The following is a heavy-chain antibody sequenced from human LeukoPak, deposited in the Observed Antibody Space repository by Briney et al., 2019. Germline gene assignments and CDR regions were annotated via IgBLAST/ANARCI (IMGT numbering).Heavy chain of an antibody. CDR3: ARGPGYSSN. D-gene: IGHD6-13*01. CDR1: GGSFSGYY. J-gene: IGHJ4*02. Sequence: SETLSLTCAVYGGSFSGYYWSWIRQPRGKGLEWIGEINHSGSTNYNPSLKSRVTISVDTSKNQFSLKLSSVTAADTAVYYCARGPGYSSNWGQGTLVTVSS. V-gene: IGHV4-34*01. CDR2: INHSGST.